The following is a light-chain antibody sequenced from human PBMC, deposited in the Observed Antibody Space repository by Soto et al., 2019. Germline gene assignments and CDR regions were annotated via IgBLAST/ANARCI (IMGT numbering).Light chain of an antibody. J-gene: IGKJ1*01. CDR3: QQYGSSPSWT. Sequence: EIVLTQSPGTLSLSPGERATLSCRASQSVSSSYLAWYQQKPGQAPRLLIYGASSRATGIPDTFSGSGSGTDFTLTSSRLEPEDFAVYYCQQYGSSPSWTFGQGTKVEIK. CDR2: GAS. V-gene: IGKV3-20*01. CDR1: QSVSSSY.